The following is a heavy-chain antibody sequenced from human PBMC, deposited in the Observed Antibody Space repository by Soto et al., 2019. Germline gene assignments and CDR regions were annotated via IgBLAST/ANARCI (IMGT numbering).Heavy chain of an antibody. D-gene: IGHD2-8*02. Sequence: SETLSLTCTVSGASITGTSYWSWILQPAGKGLEWIGRFSLSGTTNYNPSLRSRVTMSADVSKNQFSLRLTSVTAADTALYYCARGMTPPGAPAWYYFDSWGQGTLVTVSS. CDR1: GASITGTSY. CDR2: FSLSGTT. J-gene: IGHJ4*02. V-gene: IGHV4-4*07. CDR3: ARGMTPPGAPAWYYFDS.